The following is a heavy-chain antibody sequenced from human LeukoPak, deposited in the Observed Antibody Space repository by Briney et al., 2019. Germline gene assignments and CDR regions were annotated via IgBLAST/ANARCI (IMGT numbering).Heavy chain of an antibody. CDR3: ARLPLYYDSSGYY. CDR2: VYDSGNT. CDR1: GGSNRSSY. Sequence: PSETLSLTCTFSGGSNRSSYWVWIRQPPGKGLELIVSVYDSGNTKYNPSLESRVTISVDTSKNQFSLKLSSVTAADTAVYYCARLPLYYDSSGYYWGQGTLVTVSS. V-gene: IGHV4-59*08. D-gene: IGHD3-22*01. J-gene: IGHJ4*02.